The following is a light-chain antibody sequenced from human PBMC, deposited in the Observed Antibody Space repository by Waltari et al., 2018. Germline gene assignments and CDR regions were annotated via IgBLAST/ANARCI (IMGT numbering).Light chain of an antibody. J-gene: IGKJ2*01. V-gene: IGKV3-11*01. CDR1: QSVSSY. CDR2: DAS. CDR3: QQRSNWPRT. Sequence: EIVLTQSPATLSLSPGERATLSCRASQSVSSYLAWYQQKPGQAPRPLIYDASNRATGIPARFSGSGSVTDFTLTISSLEPEDFAVYYCQQRSNWPRTFGQGTKLEIK.